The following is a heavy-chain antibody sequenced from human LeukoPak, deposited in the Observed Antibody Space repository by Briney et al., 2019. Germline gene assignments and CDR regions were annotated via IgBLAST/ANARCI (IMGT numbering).Heavy chain of an antibody. CDR2: ISWNSGNI. V-gene: IGHV3-9*01. J-gene: IGHJ4*02. CDR3: AKDYGSGNYFFDY. D-gene: IGHD3-10*01. CDR1: GFSFGDYA. Sequence: GGSLRLSCAASGFSFGDYAMHWVRQAPGKGLEWVSGISWNSGNIVYAVSVEGRFTISRDNAKNSLFLQINSLRPEDTALYYCAKDYGSGNYFFDYWGQGTLVTVSS.